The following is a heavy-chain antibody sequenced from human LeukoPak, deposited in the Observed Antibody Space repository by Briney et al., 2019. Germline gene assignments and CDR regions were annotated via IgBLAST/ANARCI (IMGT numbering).Heavy chain of an antibody. D-gene: IGHD5-18*01. V-gene: IGHV3-23*01. J-gene: IGHJ4*02. CDR3: ARDPLGYNDDY. Sequence: GGSLRLSCAASGITFSSYGMSWVRQAPGKGLEWVSSISSTGGTTYYADSVKGRFTISRDNSKNTLYLQMSSLRPEDTALYYCARDPLGYNDDYWGQGTLVTVSS. CDR1: GITFSSYG. CDR2: ISSTGGTT.